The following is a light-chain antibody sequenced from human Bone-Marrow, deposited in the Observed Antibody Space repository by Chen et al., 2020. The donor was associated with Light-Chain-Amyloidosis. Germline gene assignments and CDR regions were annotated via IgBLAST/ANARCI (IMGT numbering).Light chain of an antibody. J-gene: IGLJ3*02. CDR2: DDS. CDR3: QVWDRSSDRPV. V-gene: IGLV3-21*02. Sequence: SYVLTQPSSGSVAPGQPATLACGGNTIGSTSVHWYQQTPGQAPLLVVYDDSDRPSGIPERLSGSNSGNTATLTISRVEAGDEADYYCQVWDRSSDRPVFGGGTKLTVL. CDR1: TIGSTS.